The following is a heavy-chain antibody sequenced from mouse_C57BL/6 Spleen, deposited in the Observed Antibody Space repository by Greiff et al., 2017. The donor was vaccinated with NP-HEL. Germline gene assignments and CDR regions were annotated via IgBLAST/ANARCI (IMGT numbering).Heavy chain of an antibody. Sequence: EVQLVESGGGLVKPGGSLKLSCAASGFTFSDYGMHWVRQAPEKGLEWVAYISSGSSTIYYADTVKFRFTISRDNAKNTLFLQMTSLRSEDTAMYYCARRRDAPFAYWGQGTLVTVSA. V-gene: IGHV5-17*01. CDR3: ARRRDAPFAY. CDR2: ISSGSSTI. CDR1: GFTFSDYG. J-gene: IGHJ3*01.